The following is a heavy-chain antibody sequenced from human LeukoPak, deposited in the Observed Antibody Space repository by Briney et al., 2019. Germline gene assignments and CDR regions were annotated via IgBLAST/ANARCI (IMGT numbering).Heavy chain of an antibody. V-gene: IGHV3-30*18. Sequence: GGPLRLSCAASGFTFSSNGIHWVRQAPGKGLEWVAVISYDGTNKYYADSVKGRFTISRDNSKNTLYLQMNSLRPEDTAVYYCANGSVTMVRGVIPWFDPWGQGTLVTVSS. J-gene: IGHJ5*02. CDR3: ANGSVTMVRGVIPWFDP. CDR2: ISYDGTNK. D-gene: IGHD3-10*01. CDR1: GFTFSSNG.